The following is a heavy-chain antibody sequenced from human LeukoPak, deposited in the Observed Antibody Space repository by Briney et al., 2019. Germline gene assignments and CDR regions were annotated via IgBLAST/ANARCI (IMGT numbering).Heavy chain of an antibody. Sequence: SETLSLTCTVSGGSISDDYWGWIRQPPGKGLKWIGYIYTRGSTNYNPSLRSRVTLSVDTSKNQFSLKLSSVTAADTAVYYCARSTSNRFDPWGQGTLVTVSS. CDR1: GGSISDDY. CDR2: IYTRGST. V-gene: IGHV4-4*09. CDR3: ARSTSNRFDP. J-gene: IGHJ5*02.